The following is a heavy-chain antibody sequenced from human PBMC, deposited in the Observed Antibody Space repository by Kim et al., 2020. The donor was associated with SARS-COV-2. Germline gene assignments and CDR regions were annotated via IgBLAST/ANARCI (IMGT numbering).Heavy chain of an antibody. CDR3: AREGGSSWYLRHNWFDP. V-gene: IGHV6-1*01. J-gene: IGHJ5*02. D-gene: IGHD6-13*01. CDR1: GDSVSSNSAA. CDR2: TYYRSKWYN. Sequence: SQTLSLTCAISGDSVSSNSAAWNWIRQSPSRGLEWLGRTYYRSKWYNDYAVSVKSRITINPDTSKNQFSLQLNSVTPEDTAVYYCAREGGSSWYLRHNWFDPWGQGTLVTVSS.